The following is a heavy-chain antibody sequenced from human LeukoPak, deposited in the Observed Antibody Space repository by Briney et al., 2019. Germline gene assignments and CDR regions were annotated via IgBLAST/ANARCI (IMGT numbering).Heavy chain of an antibody. V-gene: IGHV7-4-1*02. CDR1: GGTFSSYA. CDR2: INTNTGNP. Sequence: ASVKVSCKASGGTFSSYAISWVRQAPGQGLEWMGWINTNTGNPTYAQGFTGRFVFSLDTSVSTAYLQISSLKAEDTAVYYCAGDRSVLRFLEWLYDYYYYGMDVWGQGTTVTVSS. D-gene: IGHD3-3*01. J-gene: IGHJ6*02. CDR3: AGDRSVLRFLEWLYDYYYYGMDV.